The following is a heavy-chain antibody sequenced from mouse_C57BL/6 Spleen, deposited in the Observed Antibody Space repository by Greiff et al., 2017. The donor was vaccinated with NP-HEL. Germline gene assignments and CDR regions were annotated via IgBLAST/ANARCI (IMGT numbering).Heavy chain of an antibody. CDR3: ARGGDYVAMDY. Sequence: EVKLMESGPGLVKPSQSLSLTCSVTGYSITSGYYWNWIRQFPGNKLEWMGYISYDGSNNYNPSLKNRISITRDTSKNQFFLKLNSVTTEDTATYYCARGGDYVAMDYWGQGTSVTVSS. CDR2: ISYDGSN. J-gene: IGHJ4*01. V-gene: IGHV3-6*01. CDR1: GYSITSGYY.